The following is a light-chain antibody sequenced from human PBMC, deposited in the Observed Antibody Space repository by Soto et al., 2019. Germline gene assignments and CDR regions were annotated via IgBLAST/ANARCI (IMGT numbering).Light chain of an antibody. CDR1: QTIRTY. J-gene: IGKJ5*01. V-gene: IGKV1-39*01. CDR2: AAS. Sequence: DIQMTQSPSSLPASEGDRVILTCLASQTIRTYLNWYQQKPAKSPKLLIYAASSLQSGVPSRFSGSGSGTDFTLTISSLQPEDFATYYCQQTYITSYTFGQGTRLEIK. CDR3: QQTYITSYT.